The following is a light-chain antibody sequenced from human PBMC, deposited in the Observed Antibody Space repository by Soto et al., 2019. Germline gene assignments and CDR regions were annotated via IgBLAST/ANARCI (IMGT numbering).Light chain of an antibody. J-gene: IGKJ5*01. Sequence: VLTQSPGTLSLSPGERATLSCRASQSVSSNLAWYQQKPGQAPRLLIYGASTRATGIPARFSGSGSGTDFTLTISSLEPEDFAVYYCQQRANWPLTFGHGTRLEIK. V-gene: IGKV3-11*01. CDR3: QQRANWPLT. CDR1: QSVSSN. CDR2: GAS.